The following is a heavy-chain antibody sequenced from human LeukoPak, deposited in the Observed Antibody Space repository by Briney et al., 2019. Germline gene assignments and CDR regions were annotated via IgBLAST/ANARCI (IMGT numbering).Heavy chain of an antibody. Sequence: SQTLSLTCTVSGGSISSGGYYWSWIRQHPGKGLEWIGYIYYSGSTYYNPSLKSRVTISVETSKNQFSLKLSSVTAADTAVYYCARGVDYGGKRGVFFDYWGQGTLVTVSS. CDR2: IYYSGST. CDR1: GGSISSGGYY. J-gene: IGHJ4*02. V-gene: IGHV4-31*03. CDR3: ARGVDYGGKRGVFFDY. D-gene: IGHD4-23*01.